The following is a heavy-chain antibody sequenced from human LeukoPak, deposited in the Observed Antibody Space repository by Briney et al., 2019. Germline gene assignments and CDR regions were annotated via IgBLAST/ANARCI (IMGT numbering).Heavy chain of an antibody. J-gene: IGHJ4*02. CDR1: GFTVITNY. V-gene: IGHV3-66*01. CDR3: ARETPRRGETRDGYR. D-gene: IGHD5-24*01. Sequence: PGGSLRLSCAASGFTVITNYMTWVRQAPGKGLEWFSVIYSGGSTYYADSVKGRFTISRDNSKNTLYLQMNSLRAEDTAVYYCARETPRRGETRDGYRWGQGTLVTVSS. CDR2: IYSGGST.